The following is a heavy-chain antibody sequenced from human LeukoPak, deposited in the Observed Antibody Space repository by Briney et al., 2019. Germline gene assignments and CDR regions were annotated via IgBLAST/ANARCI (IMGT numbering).Heavy chain of an antibody. CDR2: IDYTGTT. D-gene: IGHD2-2*01. CDR1: GGSICTYY. V-gene: IGHV4-59*08. Sequence: PSETLSLTCIVSGGSICTYYWTWIRQPPGKGLEWIGYIDYTGTTKCNPSLKSRATLSVDMLKNQFSLKLTSVSAADTAVYYCARQNDFIVVPFEWGRGSLVTVSS. J-gene: IGHJ4*02. CDR3: ARQNDFIVVPFE.